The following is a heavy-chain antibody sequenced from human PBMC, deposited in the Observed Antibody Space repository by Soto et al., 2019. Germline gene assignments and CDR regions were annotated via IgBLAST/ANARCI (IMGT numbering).Heavy chain of an antibody. Sequence: GASVKVSCKVSGYTLTELSMHWVRQAPGKGLEWMGGFDPEDGETIYAQKFQGRVTMTEDTSTDTAYMELSSLRSEDTAVYYCATDRGWYYYDSSGYYRDYWGQGTLVTVSS. CDR3: ATDRGWYYYDSSGYYRDY. D-gene: IGHD3-22*01. CDR1: GYTLTELS. J-gene: IGHJ4*02. V-gene: IGHV1-24*01. CDR2: FDPEDGET.